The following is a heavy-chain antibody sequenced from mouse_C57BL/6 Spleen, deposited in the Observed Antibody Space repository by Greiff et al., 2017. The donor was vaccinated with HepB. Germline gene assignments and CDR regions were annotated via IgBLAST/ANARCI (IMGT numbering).Heavy chain of an antibody. CDR1: GYTFTSYW. Sequence: QVQLKQPGAELVMPGASVKLSCKASGYTFTSYWMHLVKQRPGQGLEWIGEIDPSDSYTNYNQKFKGKSTLTVDKSSSTAYMQLSSLTSEDSAVYYCARIYYDYDGGFAYWGQGTLVTVSA. J-gene: IGHJ3*01. CDR3: ARIYYDYDGGFAY. D-gene: IGHD2-4*01. V-gene: IGHV1-69*01. CDR2: IDPSDSYT.